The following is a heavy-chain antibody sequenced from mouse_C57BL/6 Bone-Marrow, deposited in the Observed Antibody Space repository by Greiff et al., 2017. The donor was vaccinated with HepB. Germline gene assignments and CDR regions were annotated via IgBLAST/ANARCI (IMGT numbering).Heavy chain of an antibody. J-gene: IGHJ1*03. V-gene: IGHV2-2*01. CDR2: IWSGGST. CDR3: ARGDERYWYFDV. CDR1: GFSLTSYG. Sequence: VKVVESGPGLVQPSQSLSITCTVSGFSLTSYGVHWVRQSPGKGLEWLGVIWSGGSTDYNAAFISRLSISKDNSKSQVFFKMNSLQADDTAIYYCARGDERYWYFDVWGTGTTVTVSS.